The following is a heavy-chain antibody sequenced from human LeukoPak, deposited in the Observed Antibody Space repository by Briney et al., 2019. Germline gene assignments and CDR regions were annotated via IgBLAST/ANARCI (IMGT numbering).Heavy chain of an antibody. CDR3: ATTMIAAPGRAYDVFDI. CDR1: GGTFNNYA. V-gene: IGHV1-69*13. Sequence: ASVKVSCKASGGTFNNYAISWVRQAPGRGLEWMGGIIPIFSTANYAQKFQGRVTITADESASTAYMELSSLRSEDTAVYYCATTMIAAPGRAYDVFDIWGQGTMVTVSS. J-gene: IGHJ3*02. CDR2: IIPIFSTA. D-gene: IGHD6-6*01.